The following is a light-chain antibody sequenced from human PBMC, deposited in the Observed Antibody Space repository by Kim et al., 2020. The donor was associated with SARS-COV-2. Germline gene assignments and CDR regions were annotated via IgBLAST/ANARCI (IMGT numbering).Light chain of an antibody. CDR3: QQYYNPPLP. Sequence: ASVGDRVTINCQASQDTSNYLNWYQQKPGKAPKLLIYCASSLEPGVPSRFSGRGSGTEFTFNISSLQPEDLETYHCQQYYNPPLPYGGGAMVDIK. CDR1: QDTSNY. CDR2: CAS. J-gene: IGKJ4*01. V-gene: IGKV1-33*01.